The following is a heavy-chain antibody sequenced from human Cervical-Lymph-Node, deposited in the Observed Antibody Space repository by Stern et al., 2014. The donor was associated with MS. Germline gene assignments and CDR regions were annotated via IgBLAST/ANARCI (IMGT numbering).Heavy chain of an antibody. Sequence: VQLVQSGGGVVPPGRALRLSCAASGFSFSRYAMHWVRPAPGKGLEWVARIWYDGSNPYDADSVTGRFTISRDNFKNTLYLQMNSLRAEDTAVYYCASAYSSSHYYFDYWGQVTLVTVSS. D-gene: IGHD6-13*01. V-gene: IGHV3-33*01. CDR2: IWYDGSNP. J-gene: IGHJ4*02. CDR1: GFSFSRYA. CDR3: ASAYSSSHYYFDY.